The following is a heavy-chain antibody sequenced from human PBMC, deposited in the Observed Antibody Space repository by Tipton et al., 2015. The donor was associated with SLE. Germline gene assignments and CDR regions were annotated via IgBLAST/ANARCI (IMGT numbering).Heavy chain of an antibody. CDR3: ARVSLGISDY. CDR1: GFTFSSYA. CDR2: IYYSGST. D-gene: IGHD7-27*01. V-gene: IGHV4-38-2*01. Sequence: LRLSCAASGFTFSSYAMSWVRQPPGKGLEWIGSIYYSGSTYYNPSLKSRVTISVDTSKNQFSLKLSSVTAADTAVYYCARVSLGISDYWGQGTLVTVSS. J-gene: IGHJ4*02.